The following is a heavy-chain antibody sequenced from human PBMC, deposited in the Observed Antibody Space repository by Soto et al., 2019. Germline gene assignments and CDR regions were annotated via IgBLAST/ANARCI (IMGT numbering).Heavy chain of an antibody. D-gene: IGHD3-22*01. J-gene: IGHJ5*02. CDR1: GYTFSSYG. CDR3: ARDTMITANWFDP. CDR2: ISAHNGNT. Sequence: QVQLMQSGPEVKKPGASVKVSCKASGYTFSSYGISWVRQAPGQGLEWMGWISAHNGNTEYAQSLQGRVSMTADTSTSTAYMELRSLRSDDTAVYYCARDTMITANWFDPWGKGTLVTVYS. V-gene: IGHV1-18*01.